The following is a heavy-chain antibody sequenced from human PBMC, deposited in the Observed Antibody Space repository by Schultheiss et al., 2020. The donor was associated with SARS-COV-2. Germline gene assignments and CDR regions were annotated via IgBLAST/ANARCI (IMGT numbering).Heavy chain of an antibody. Sequence: GESLKISCKGSGYSFTSYWIGWVRQMPGKGLEWMAIVYPGNSDTRFSPSFQGQVTISADKSISTAYLQWSSLKASDTAMYYCARIKNGDIVVVVAASDWYFDLWGRGTLVNRLL. V-gene: IGHV5-51*01. CDR2: VYPGNSDT. CDR3: ARIKNGDIVVVVAASDWYFDL. CDR1: GYSFTSYW. J-gene: IGHJ2*01. D-gene: IGHD2-15*01.